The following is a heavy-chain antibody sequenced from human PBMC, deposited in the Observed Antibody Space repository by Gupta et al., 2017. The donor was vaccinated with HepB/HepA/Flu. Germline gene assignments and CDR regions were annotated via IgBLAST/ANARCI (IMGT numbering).Heavy chain of an antibody. Sequence: EVLLLESGGGLVQPGGSLRLSCTVSGFSFSGNAMGWVRQAPGRGMEWVSGIGSDLSANYEDSGRGRFIISRDNSKNTMYLEMNSLRAEDTAIYYGAKDLYFWSAMDGGGKGTTVAISS. CDR2: IGSDLSA. CDR3: AKDLYFWSAMDG. CDR1: GFSFSGNA. D-gene: IGHD3-3*01. V-gene: IGHV3-23*01. J-gene: IGHJ6*03.